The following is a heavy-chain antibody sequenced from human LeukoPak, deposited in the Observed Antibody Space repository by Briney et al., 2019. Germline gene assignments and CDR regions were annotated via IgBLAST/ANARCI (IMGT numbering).Heavy chain of an antibody. CDR3: ARDTGGGYSCYDC. V-gene: IGHV3-7*01. CDR2: IKQDGSEK. D-gene: IGHD5-18*01. CDR1: GFTFSSYW. Sequence: GGSLRLSCAASGFTFSSYWMTWIRQAPGKGLEWVANIKQDGSEKYYVDSVKGRFTISRDSAKNSLCLQMNSLRAEDTAVYYCARDTGGGYSCYDCWGQGTLVTVSS. J-gene: IGHJ4*02.